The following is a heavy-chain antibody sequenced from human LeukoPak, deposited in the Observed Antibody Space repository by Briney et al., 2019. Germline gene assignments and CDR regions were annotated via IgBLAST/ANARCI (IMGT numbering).Heavy chain of an antibody. CDR3: GRVHSSSWYCCSDY. V-gene: IGHV3-30-3*01. CDR1: GFALTSYS. Sequence: GSLRLSCAASGFALTSYSMHWVRQAPGKGLEWVALISYDGSSKYYADSVKGRFTISRDSSKNTLYLQMNSLRPEDTALYYCGRVHSSSWYCCSDYWGQGTLVTVSS. D-gene: IGHD6-13*01. J-gene: IGHJ4*02. CDR2: ISYDGSSK.